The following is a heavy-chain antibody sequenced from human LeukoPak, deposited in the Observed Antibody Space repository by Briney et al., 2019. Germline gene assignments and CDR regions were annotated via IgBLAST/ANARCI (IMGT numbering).Heavy chain of an antibody. CDR1: GYTFTGYY. D-gene: IGHD5-18*01. CDR3: ARDSDSPTGYSYGYDY. CDR2: TDPDSGGA. Sequence: ASVKVSCKASGYTFTGYYMHWVRQAPGQGLEWMGWTDPDSGGANYAQKFQGRVTMTRDTSVSTAYMELSRLRSDDTAVYYCARDSDSPTGYSYGYDYWGQGTLVTVSS. V-gene: IGHV1-2*02. J-gene: IGHJ4*02.